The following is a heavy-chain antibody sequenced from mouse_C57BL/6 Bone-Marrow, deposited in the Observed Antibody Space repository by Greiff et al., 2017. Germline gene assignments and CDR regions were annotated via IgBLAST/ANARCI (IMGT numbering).Heavy chain of an antibody. CDR1: GFSLSTFGMG. J-gene: IGHJ3*01. V-gene: IGHV8-8*01. D-gene: IGHD3-1*01. CDR3: ARIHSAWFAY. CDR2: IWWDDAN. Sequence: VKLMESGPGILQPSQTLSLTCSFSGFSLSTFGMGVGWIRQPSGHGLEWMAHIWWDDANYYNPALKSRLTIFKHTSKTQVFLKIANGDAADTAAYDCARIHSAWFAYWGQGTLVTVSA.